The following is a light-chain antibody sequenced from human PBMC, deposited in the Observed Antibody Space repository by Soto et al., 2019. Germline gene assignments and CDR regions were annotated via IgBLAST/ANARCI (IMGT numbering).Light chain of an antibody. CDR2: DTS. CDR1: QSFSSSH. CDR3: QHYGGSPLYT. J-gene: IGKJ2*01. V-gene: IGKV3-20*01. Sequence: EVLVAQSPDTLSLSPGERATLSCRASQSFSSSHLAWYQQKPGQAPRLLIYDTSRRAIGIPDRFSGSASGTDFTLTVSRLEPEDFAVYFCQHYGGSPLYTFGQGTKV.